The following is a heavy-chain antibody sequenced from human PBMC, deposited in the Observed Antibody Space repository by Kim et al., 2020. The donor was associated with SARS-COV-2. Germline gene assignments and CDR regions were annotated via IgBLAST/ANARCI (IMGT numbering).Heavy chain of an antibody. D-gene: IGHD2-2*01. V-gene: IGHV5-51*01. J-gene: IGHJ4*02. CDR2: IYPGDSDT. Sequence: GESLKISCKGSGYSFTSYWIGWVRQMPGKGLEWMGIIYPGDSDTRYSPSFQGQVTISADKSISTAYLQWSSLKASDTAMYYCARLESSTSRMGDSYYFDYWGQGTLVTVSS. CDR1: GYSFTSYW. CDR3: ARLESSTSRMGDSYYFDY.